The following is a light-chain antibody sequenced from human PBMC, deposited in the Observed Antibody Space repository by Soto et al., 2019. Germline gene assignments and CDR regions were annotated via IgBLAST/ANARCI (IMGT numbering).Light chain of an antibody. Sequence: QSALTQPASVSGSPGQSITISCTGTSSDIGRHNDVSWYQQHPGKAPKLLIYGVSNRPSGVSNRFSGSKSGNTDYLTISGLQAEDESDYYCCSYTSNITPYVFGTGTKLTVL. V-gene: IGLV2-14*01. CDR1: SSDIGRHND. CDR3: CSYTSNITPYV. CDR2: GVS. J-gene: IGLJ1*01.